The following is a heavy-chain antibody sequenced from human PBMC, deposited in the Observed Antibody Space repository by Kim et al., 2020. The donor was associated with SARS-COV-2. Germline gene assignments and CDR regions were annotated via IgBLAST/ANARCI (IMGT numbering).Heavy chain of an antibody. V-gene: IGHV3-7*03. CDR3: ARAGGFDY. J-gene: IGHJ4*02. CDR2: GSQP. Sequence: GSQPSYVGSVKGRFTISRDNGKNSLYLQMNSLRAEDTAVYFCARAGGFDYWGQGTLVTVSS.